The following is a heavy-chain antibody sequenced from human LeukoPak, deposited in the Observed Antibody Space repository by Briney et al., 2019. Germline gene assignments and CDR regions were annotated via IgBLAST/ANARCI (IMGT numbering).Heavy chain of an antibody. Sequence: GGSLRLSCAASGFTFSRNSMNWVRQAPGKGLEWVSSISSRSNYIYYADSVKGRFTISRDNGKYLLFLQMNSLRAEDTAVYYCAKEDTACDYWGQGTLVTVSS. CDR2: ISSRSNYI. V-gene: IGHV3-21*04. CDR3: AKEDTACDY. D-gene: IGHD5-18*01. J-gene: IGHJ4*02. CDR1: GFTFSRNS.